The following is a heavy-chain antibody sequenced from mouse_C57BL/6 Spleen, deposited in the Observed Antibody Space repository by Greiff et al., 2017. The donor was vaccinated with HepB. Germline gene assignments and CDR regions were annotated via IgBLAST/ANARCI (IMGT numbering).Heavy chain of an antibody. J-gene: IGHJ4*01. CDR3: ARGDYDGGRNAMDY. CDR1: GYTFTDYY. CDR2: INPYNGGT. Sequence: VQLQQSGPVLVKPGASVKMSCKASGYTFTDYYMNWVKQSHGKSLEWIGVINPYNGGTSYNQKFKGKATLTVDKSSSTAYMELNSLTSEDSAVYYCARGDYDGGRNAMDYWGQGTSVTVSS. V-gene: IGHV1-19*01. D-gene: IGHD2-4*01.